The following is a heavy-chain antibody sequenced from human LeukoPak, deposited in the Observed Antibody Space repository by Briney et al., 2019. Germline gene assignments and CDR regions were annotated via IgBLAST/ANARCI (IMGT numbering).Heavy chain of an antibody. Sequence: ASVKVSCKASGYTFTGYYMHWVRQAPGQGLEWMGWINPNSGGTNYAQKFQGRVTMARDASISTAYMELSRLRSDDTAVYYCARVFPNSHYCSGGSCYSYYFDYWGQGTLVTVSS. J-gene: IGHJ4*02. CDR1: GYTFTGYY. V-gene: IGHV1-2*02. CDR3: ARVFPNSHYCSGGSCYSYYFDY. D-gene: IGHD2-15*01. CDR2: INPNSGGT.